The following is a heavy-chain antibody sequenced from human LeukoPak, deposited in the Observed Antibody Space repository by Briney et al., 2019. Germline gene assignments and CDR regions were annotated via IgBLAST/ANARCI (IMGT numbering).Heavy chain of an antibody. CDR2: ISSSGSTI. Sequence: PGGSLRLSCAASGFTFSDYYMSWIRQAPGKGLEWVSYISSSGSTIYYADSVKGRFTISRDNAKNSLYLQMNSLRAEDTAVYYCARDKFHGDYLSKYYYGMDVWGQGTTVTVSS. V-gene: IGHV3-11*01. CDR1: GFTFSDYY. CDR3: ARDKFHGDYLSKYYYGMDV. J-gene: IGHJ6*02. D-gene: IGHD4-17*01.